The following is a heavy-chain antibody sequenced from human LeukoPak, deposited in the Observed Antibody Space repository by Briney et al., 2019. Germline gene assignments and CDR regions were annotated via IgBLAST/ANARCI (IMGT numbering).Heavy chain of an antibody. Sequence: GGSLRLSCVASGFTFSSYSMNWVRQAPGKGLEWVSSISSSSSYIYYADSVKGRFTISRDNAKNSLYLQMNSLRAEDTAVYYCARTGPGDNHDYWGQGTLVTVSS. D-gene: IGHD3-10*01. CDR2: ISSSSSYI. CDR1: GFTFSSYS. CDR3: ARTGPGDNHDY. V-gene: IGHV3-21*01. J-gene: IGHJ4*02.